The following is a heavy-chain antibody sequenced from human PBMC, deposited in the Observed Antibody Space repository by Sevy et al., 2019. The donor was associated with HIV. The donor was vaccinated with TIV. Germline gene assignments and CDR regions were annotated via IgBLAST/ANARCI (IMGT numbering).Heavy chain of an antibody. CDR1: GFTFRSYA. Sequence: GGSLRLSCAASGFTFRSYAMSWVRQAPGKGLEWVAGISGSGGSTKFADSVKGRFTISRDNSKNTLYLQMNSLRAEDTAVYYCAKENYYFDLWGRGTLVTVSS. J-gene: IGHJ2*01. D-gene: IGHD1-7*01. CDR2: ISGSGGST. V-gene: IGHV3-23*01. CDR3: AKENYYFDL.